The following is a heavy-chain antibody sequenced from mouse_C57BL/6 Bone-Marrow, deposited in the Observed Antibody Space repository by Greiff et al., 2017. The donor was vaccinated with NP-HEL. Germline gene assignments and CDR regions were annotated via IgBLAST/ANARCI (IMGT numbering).Heavy chain of an antibody. CDR3: ARWGLRRGAY. J-gene: IGHJ3*01. Sequence: VQLQQPGAELVKPGASVKLSCKASGYTFTSYWMHWVQQRPGQGLEWIGMIHPNSGSTTSPEKFKSKATLTVDKSSSTAYMQLSSLTSEDSAVYYCARWGLRRGAYWGQGTLVTVSA. D-gene: IGHD2-4*01. CDR2: IHPNSGST. V-gene: IGHV1-64*01. CDR1: GYTFTSYW.